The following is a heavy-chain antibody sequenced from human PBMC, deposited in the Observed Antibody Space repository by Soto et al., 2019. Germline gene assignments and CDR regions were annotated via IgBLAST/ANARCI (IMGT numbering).Heavy chain of an antibody. J-gene: IGHJ6*02. CDR3: ARNTTIFAGMDV. Sequence: SETLSLTCTVSGGSVSSGSYYWSWIRQPPGKGLEWIGYIYYSGNTNSNPSLKSRVTISVDTSKNQFSLKLSPVTAADTAVYYCARNTTIFAGMDVWGQGTTVTVSS. D-gene: IGHD3-3*01. CDR2: IYYSGNT. CDR1: GGSVSSGSYY. V-gene: IGHV4-61*01.